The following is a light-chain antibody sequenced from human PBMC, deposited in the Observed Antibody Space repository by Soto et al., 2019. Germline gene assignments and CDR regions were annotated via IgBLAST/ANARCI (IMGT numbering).Light chain of an antibody. CDR3: QQYNSYSWT. CDR2: KAS. CDR1: QSISSW. Sequence: DIQMTQSPSTLSASVGDRVTITCRASQSISSWLAWYQQKPGKAPKLLIYKASSLESGVPSRFSGSGSGTEITLTISSLQPDDFATYYCQQYNSYSWTFGQGTKVDI. V-gene: IGKV1-5*03. J-gene: IGKJ1*01.